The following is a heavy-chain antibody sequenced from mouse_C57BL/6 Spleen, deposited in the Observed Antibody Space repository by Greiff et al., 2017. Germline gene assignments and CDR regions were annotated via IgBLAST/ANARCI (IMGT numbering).Heavy chain of an antibody. CDR2: INPNTGGT. CDR3: AITSVVARWDCEV. V-gene: IGHV1-64*01. CDR1: GYTFTSYW. D-gene: IGHD1-1*01. J-gene: IGHJ1*03. Sequence: QVKLQQPGAELVKPGASVQLSCKASGYTFTSYWMHWVKQRPGQGLEWIGYINPNTGGTSYNQKFKGQATLTVNTYSSTAYMELRSLISEESAVDYGAITSVVARWDCEVWGTGTTVTVSS.